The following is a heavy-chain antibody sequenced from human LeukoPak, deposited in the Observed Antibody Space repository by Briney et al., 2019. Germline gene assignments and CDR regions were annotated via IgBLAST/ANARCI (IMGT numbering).Heavy chain of an antibody. CDR3: AKDIGSSWFFDY. J-gene: IGHJ4*02. CDR2: ISWNSGSI. D-gene: IGHD6-13*01. CDR1: GFTFDDYA. V-gene: IGHV3-9*01. Sequence: GRSLRLSCAASGFTFDDYAMHWVRQAPGKGLEWVSGISWNSGSIGYADSVKGRFTISRDNAKNSLYLQMNSLRAEDTALYYCAKDIGSSWFFDYWGQGTLATVSS.